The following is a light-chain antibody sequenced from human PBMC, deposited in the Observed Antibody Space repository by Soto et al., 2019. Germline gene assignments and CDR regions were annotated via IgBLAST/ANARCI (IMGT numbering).Light chain of an antibody. V-gene: IGKV1-5*01. CDR1: QSISSW. CDR2: DAS. J-gene: IGKJ1*01. Sequence: DIQMTQSPSTLSASVGDRVTITCRASQSISSWLAWYQQKPGKAPNLLIYDASSLESGVPSRFSGSGSETEFTLTISSLQPDDFATYYCLQYGSYGAFVQGTKVEIK. CDR3: LQYGSYGA.